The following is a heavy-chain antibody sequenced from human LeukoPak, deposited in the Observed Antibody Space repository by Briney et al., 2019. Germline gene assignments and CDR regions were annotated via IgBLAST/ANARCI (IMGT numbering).Heavy chain of an antibody. CDR3: ARDLGGWLRYYFDY. D-gene: IGHD5-12*01. CDR2: INTNTGNP. Sequence: ASVKVSCKASGYTFTSYAMNWVRQAPGQGLEWMGWINTNTGNPTYAQGFTGRIVFSLDTSVSTAYLQISSLKAEDTAVYYCARDLGGWLRYYFDYWGQGTLVTVSS. CDR1: GYTFTSYA. J-gene: IGHJ4*02. V-gene: IGHV7-4-1*02.